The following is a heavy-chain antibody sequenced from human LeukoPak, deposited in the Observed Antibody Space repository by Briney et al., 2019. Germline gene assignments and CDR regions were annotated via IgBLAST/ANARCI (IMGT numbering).Heavy chain of an antibody. J-gene: IGHJ4*02. CDR3: ARDHNDFWSGYHPYYFDY. Sequence: SETQSLTCSVSVGPISSYYGSWSQQPAGRVWEFIGGIYTSGSTNDNPSLKSRVTMSVDTSKNQFSLKLSSVTAADTAVYYCARDHNDFWSGYHPYYFDYWGQGTLVTVSS. D-gene: IGHD3-3*01. CDR2: IYTSGST. V-gene: IGHV4-4*07. CDR1: VGPISSYY.